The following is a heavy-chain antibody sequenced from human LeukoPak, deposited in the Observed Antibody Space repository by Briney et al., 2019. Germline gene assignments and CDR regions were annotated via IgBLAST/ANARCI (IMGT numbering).Heavy chain of an antibody. Sequence: PSETLSLTCTVSGGSISSGSYYWSWIRQPAGKGLEWIGRMHTSGRTNYNPSLKSRVTISVDTSKNQFSLKLSSVTAADTAVYYCARGVVVVAATYYYYYMDVWGKGTTVTISS. CDR3: ARGVVVVAATYYYYYMDV. CDR1: GGSISSGSYY. J-gene: IGHJ6*03. CDR2: MHTSGRT. V-gene: IGHV4-61*02. D-gene: IGHD2-15*01.